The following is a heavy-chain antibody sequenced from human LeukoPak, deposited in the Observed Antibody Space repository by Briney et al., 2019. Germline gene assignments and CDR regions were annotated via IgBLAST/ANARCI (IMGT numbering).Heavy chain of an antibody. V-gene: IGHV4-59*06. CDR3: ASRSPPGETGYFDY. CDR1: GGSISSLY. D-gene: IGHD2-21*01. J-gene: IGHJ4*02. CDR2: IYYSGST. Sequence: PSETLSLTCSVSGGSISSLYWSWIRQPPEKGLEWIGYIYYSGSTYYNPSLKSRVTISVDTSKNQFSLKLNSVTAADTAVYYCASRSPPGETGYFDYWGQGTLVTVSS.